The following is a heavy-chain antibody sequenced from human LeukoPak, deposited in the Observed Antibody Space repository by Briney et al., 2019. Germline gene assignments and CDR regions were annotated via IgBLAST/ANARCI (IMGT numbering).Heavy chain of an antibody. CDR3: ARDATYYYDSGSSGPHYFDN. CDR2: ISSGGTYE. Sequence: GGSLRLSCAASGFTFSNYAVHWVRQAPGKGLEWVSLISSGGTYEYYADSVKGRFTISRDNSKNTLYLQLNSLRAEDTAVYYCARDATYYYDSGSSGPHYFDNWGQGTLVTVSS. J-gene: IGHJ4*02. CDR1: GFTFSNYA. V-gene: IGHV3-30*01. D-gene: IGHD3-10*01.